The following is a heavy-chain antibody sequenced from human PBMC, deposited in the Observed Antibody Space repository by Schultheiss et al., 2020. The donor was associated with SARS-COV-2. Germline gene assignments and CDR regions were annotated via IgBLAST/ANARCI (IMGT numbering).Heavy chain of an antibody. Sequence: SETLSLTCTVSGGSVSSGSYYWSWIRQPAGKGLEWIGRIYTSGSTNYNPSLKSRVTMSVDTSKNQFSLKLSSVTAADTAVYYCARDIAVAGYFDYWGQGTLVTVSS. CDR3: ARDIAVAGYFDY. D-gene: IGHD6-19*01. J-gene: IGHJ4*02. CDR2: IYTSGST. V-gene: IGHV4-61*02. CDR1: GGSVSSGSYY.